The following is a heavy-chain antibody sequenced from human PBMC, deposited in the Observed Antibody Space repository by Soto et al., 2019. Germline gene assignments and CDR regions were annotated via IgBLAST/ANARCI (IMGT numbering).Heavy chain of an antibody. D-gene: IGHD3-22*01. J-gene: IGHJ5*01. Sequence: EGSLRLSGVDTGSTYRDKAMRWVRQGTGRGLEWVSAISANGASIQHADSVKGRFSVSRDNARNTVYLQMDNLRTEDSAVYYCSKDRYYDTPGWFDPWGQGSRVTVSS. V-gene: IGHV3-23*01. CDR2: ISANGASI. CDR1: GSTYRDKA. CDR3: SKDRYYDTPGWFDP.